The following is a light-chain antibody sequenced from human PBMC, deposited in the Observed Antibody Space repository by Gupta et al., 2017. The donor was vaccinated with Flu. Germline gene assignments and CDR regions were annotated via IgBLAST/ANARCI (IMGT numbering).Light chain of an antibody. J-gene: IGLJ3*02. CDR3: QYWGTGIQV. Sequence: VNLTCTLSSGHSNFVIAWHQHHPEKGPRFLMKVYSGGSHRKGDGIPDRFSASSSGTARSLIISSLRSEDESYYYSQYWGTGIQVFGGGTKLT. V-gene: IGLV4-69*01. CDR2: VYSGGSH. CDR1: SGHSNFV.